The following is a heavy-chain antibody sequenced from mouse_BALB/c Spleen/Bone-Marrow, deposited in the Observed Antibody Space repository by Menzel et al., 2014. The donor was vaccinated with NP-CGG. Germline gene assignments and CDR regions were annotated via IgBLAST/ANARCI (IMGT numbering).Heavy chain of an antibody. CDR2: ILPGSGST. V-gene: IGHV1-9*01. CDR3: ARGIDYYAMDY. CDR1: GYTFSSYW. Sequence: LVESGAELMKPGASVKISCKATGYTFSSYWIEWVKQRPGHGLEWIGEILPGSGSTNYNEKFKGKATFTADTSSNTAYMQLSSLTSEDSAFYYCARGIDYYAMDYWGQGTSVTVSS. J-gene: IGHJ4*01.